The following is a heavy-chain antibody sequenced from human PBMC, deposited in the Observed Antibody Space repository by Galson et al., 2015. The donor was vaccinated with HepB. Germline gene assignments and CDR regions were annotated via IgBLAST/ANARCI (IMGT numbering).Heavy chain of an antibody. CDR1: GFIFSRSG. CDR3: VKDGGSTYCGGDCYSAVFEH. J-gene: IGHJ4*02. V-gene: IGHV3-30*18. D-gene: IGHD2-21*02. CDR2: ISNDGNNE. Sequence: SLRLSCAASGFIFSRSGMHWVRQAPGKGLEWVAVISNDGNNETYADSVKGRFTISRDNSKSTLNLQINRLRAEDTAVYHCVKDGGSTYCGGDCYSAVFEHWGQETLVTVSA.